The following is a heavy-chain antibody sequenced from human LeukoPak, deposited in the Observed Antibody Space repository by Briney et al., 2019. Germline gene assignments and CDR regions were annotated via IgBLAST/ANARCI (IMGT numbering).Heavy chain of an antibody. V-gene: IGHV4-39*07. J-gene: IGHJ3*02. CDR2: IYYSGST. CDR3: ARDKDYYDSSGYSGSIDI. D-gene: IGHD3-22*01. CDR1: GGSISSSSYY. Sequence: PSETLSLTCTVSGGSISSSSYYWGWIRQPPGKGLEWIGSIYYSGSTHYNPSLKSRVAISVDTSKNQFSLKLSSVTAADTAVYYCARDKDYYDSSGYSGSIDIWGQGTMVTVSS.